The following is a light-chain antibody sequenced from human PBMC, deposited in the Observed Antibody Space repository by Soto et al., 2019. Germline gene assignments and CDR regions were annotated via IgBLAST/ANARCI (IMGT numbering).Light chain of an antibody. CDR3: QQLNSYPQT. CDR1: QGISSY. V-gene: IGKV1-9*01. J-gene: IGKJ2*01. Sequence: IQLTQSPSSLSASVGDRVTITCRASQGISSYLAWYQQKPGKAPKLLIYAASTLQSGVPSRFSGSGSGTDFTLTISSLQPEDSATYYCQQLNSYPQTFGQGTKLEIK. CDR2: AAS.